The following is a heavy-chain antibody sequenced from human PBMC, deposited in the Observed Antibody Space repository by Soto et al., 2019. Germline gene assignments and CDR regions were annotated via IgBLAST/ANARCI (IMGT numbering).Heavy chain of an antibody. CDR2: IYHSGST. J-gene: IGHJ3*02. CDR1: GYSISSGYY. D-gene: IGHD5-18*01. Sequence: KTXETLSLTCAVSGYSISSGYYWGWIRQPPVKGLEWIGSIYHSGSTYYNPSLKSRVTISVDTSKNQFSLKLSSVTAADTAVYYCAGVDTAMVSAFDIWGQGTMVTVSS. V-gene: IGHV4-38-2*01. CDR3: AGVDTAMVSAFDI.